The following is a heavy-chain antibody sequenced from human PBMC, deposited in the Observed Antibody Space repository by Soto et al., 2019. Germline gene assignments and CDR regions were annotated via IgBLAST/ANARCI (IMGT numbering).Heavy chain of an antibody. CDR1: GGSISSGDYY. J-gene: IGHJ4*02. CDR2: IFYSGST. CDR3: GSLSGSASYFDS. Sequence: SETLSLTCTVSGGSISSGDYYWSWIRQPPGKGLEWIGYIFYSGSTYYNPSLKSRVTISVDTSKNQFSLKLSSVTAADTAVYYCGSLSGSASYFDSWGQGTLVPSPQ. D-gene: IGHD1-26*01. V-gene: IGHV4-30-4*01.